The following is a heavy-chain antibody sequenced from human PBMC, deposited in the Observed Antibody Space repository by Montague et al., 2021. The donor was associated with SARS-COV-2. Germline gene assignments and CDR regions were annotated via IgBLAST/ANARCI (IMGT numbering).Heavy chain of an antibody. J-gene: IGHJ3*02. D-gene: IGHD3-22*01. Sequence: SVKVSCKVSEYSLSDFSLQMHWVRQAPGKGLAWMGEFDSQDGETTYAQKFRGRITMTEDRSTDTVYMELSSLRSDDTAVYYCATLGLEVITYAFEIWGQGTMVTVSS. CDR2: FDSQDGET. CDR1: EYSLSDFS. V-gene: IGHV1-24*01. CDR3: ATLGLEVITYAFEI.